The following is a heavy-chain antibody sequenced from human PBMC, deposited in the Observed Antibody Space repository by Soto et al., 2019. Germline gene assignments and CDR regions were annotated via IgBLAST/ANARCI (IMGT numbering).Heavy chain of an antibody. CDR2: IYHSGST. CDR1: GGSISSGGYS. V-gene: IGHV4-30-2*01. Sequence: SETLSLTCAVSGGSISSGGYSWSWIRQPPGKGLEWIGYIYHSGSTYYNPSLKSRVTISVDRSKNQFSLKLSSVTAADTAVYYCARGYYFDYWGQGTLVTVSS. J-gene: IGHJ4*02. CDR3: ARGYYFDY.